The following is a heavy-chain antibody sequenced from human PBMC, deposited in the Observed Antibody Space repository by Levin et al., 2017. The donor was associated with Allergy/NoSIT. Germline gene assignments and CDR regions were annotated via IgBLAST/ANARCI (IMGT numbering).Heavy chain of an antibody. CDR2: IYYSGST. Sequence: SETLSLTCTVSGGSISSYYWSWIRQPPGKGLEWIGYIYYSGSTNYNPSLKSRVTISVDTSKNQFSLKLSSVTAADTAVYYCARAHTAMVDDAFDIWGQGTMVTVSS. V-gene: IGHV4-59*01. J-gene: IGHJ3*02. CDR3: ARAHTAMVDDAFDI. CDR1: GGSISSYY. D-gene: IGHD5-18*01.